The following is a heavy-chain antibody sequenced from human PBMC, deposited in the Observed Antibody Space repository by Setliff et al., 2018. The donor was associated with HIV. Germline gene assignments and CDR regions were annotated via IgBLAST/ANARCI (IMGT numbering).Heavy chain of an antibody. CDR1: HSSVSEYY. Sequence: TSETLSLTCTVSHSSVSEYYWSWIRQSPGKGLEWIGYVRQGGATKYNPAFQSRVTISLETSKNQVFLSLASVTAADTAVYFCAREDPNTYRPFDYWGQGSLVTVS. CDR2: VRQGGAT. V-gene: IGHV4-59*02. J-gene: IGHJ4*03. CDR3: AREDPNTYRPFDY.